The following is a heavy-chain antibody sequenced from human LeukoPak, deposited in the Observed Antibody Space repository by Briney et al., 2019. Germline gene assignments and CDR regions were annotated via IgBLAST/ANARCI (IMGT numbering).Heavy chain of an antibody. CDR1: GGSFSGYY. Sequence: SETLSLTCAVYGGSFSGYYWSWIRQPPGKGLEWIGEINHSGSTNYNPSLKSRVTISVDTSKNQFSLKLGSVTAADTAVYYCARAVAGTVFDYWGQGTLVTVSS. V-gene: IGHV4-34*01. D-gene: IGHD6-19*01. J-gene: IGHJ4*02. CDR3: ARAVAGTVFDY. CDR2: INHSGST.